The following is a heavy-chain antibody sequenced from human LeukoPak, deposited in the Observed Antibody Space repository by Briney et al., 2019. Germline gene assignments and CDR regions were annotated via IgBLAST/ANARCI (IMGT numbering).Heavy chain of an antibody. CDR2: IYYSGST. D-gene: IGHD3-22*01. CDR1: GGSISSSSYY. Sequence: PSETLSLTCTVSGGSISSSSYYWGWIRQPPGKGLEWIGSIYYSGSTYHNPSLKSRVTISVDTSKNQFSLKLSSVTAADTAVYYCARDTDDTSERGAFDIWGQGTMVTVSS. J-gene: IGHJ3*02. V-gene: IGHV4-39*07. CDR3: ARDTDDTSERGAFDI.